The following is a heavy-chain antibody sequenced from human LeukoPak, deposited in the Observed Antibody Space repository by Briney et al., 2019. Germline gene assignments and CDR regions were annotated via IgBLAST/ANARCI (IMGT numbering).Heavy chain of an antibody. CDR2: ISGSGGST. Sequence: GGSLRLSCAASGFTFSSYAMSWVRQPPGKGLEWVSAISGSGGSTYYADSVKGRFTISRDNSKNTLYLQMDSLRAEDTAVYYCAKDPPKLLWFGELNFDYWGQGTLVTVSS. D-gene: IGHD3-10*01. CDR1: GFTFSSYA. CDR3: AKDPPKLLWFGELNFDY. J-gene: IGHJ4*02. V-gene: IGHV3-23*01.